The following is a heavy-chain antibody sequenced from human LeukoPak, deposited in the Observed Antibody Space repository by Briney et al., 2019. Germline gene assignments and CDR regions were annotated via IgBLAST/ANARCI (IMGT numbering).Heavy chain of an antibody. D-gene: IGHD6-19*01. CDR1: GYHFTSYW. V-gene: IGHV5-51*01. CDR2: IYPGDSDT. J-gene: IGHJ4*02. CDR3: ARHSRGVAGTYYFDY. Sequence: GESLQISCKGSGYHFTSYWIGWGRQLPGKGLEWMGIIYPGDSDTRYSPSFQGQVTISADKSISTAYLQWSSLKASDTAMYYCARHSRGVAGTYYFDYWGQGTLVTVSS.